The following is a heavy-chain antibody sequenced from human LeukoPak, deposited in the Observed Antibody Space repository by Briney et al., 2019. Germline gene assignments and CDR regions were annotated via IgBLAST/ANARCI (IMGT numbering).Heavy chain of an antibody. CDR2: INSDGSST. Sequence: LAGGSLRLSCAASGFTFSSYWMHSVRHAPGKGLVWVSRINSDGSSTSYADSVKGRFTISRDNAKNTLYLQMNSLRAEDTAVYYCARGAPPYSSGWYFFYYYYGMDVWGQGTTVTVSS. V-gene: IGHV3-74*01. J-gene: IGHJ6*02. CDR1: GFTFSSYW. D-gene: IGHD6-19*01. CDR3: ARGAPPYSSGWYFFYYYYGMDV.